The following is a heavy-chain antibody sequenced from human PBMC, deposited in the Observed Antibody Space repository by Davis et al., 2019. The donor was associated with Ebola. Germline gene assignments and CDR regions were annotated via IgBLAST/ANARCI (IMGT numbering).Heavy chain of an antibody. V-gene: IGHV4-61*05. J-gene: IGHJ6*02. Sequence: SETLSLTCTVSGGSISSSSYYWGWIRQPPGKGLEWIGYIYYSGSTNYNPSLRSRVTISVDTSKNQFSLKLSSVTAADTAVYYCARLVGGNYYYGLDVWGQGTTVTVSS. CDR3: ARLVGGNYYYGLDV. D-gene: IGHD2-15*01. CDR2: IYYSGST. CDR1: GGSISSSSYY.